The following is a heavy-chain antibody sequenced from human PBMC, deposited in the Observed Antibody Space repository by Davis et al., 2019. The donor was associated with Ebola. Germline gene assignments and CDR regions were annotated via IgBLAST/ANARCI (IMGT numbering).Heavy chain of an antibody. CDR2: SGSGGLT. V-gene: IGHV3-53*01. D-gene: IGHD1/OR15-1a*01. CDR3: AKEWGSAAVNWYTIDH. J-gene: IGHJ4*02. Sequence: PGGSLRLSCAASGFTVSSNYMSWVRQAPGRGLEWVSASGSGGLTFYADSVRGRFTISRDKSKNTLYLQMNNLRAGDTAVYYCAKEWGSAAVNWYTIDHWGRGSLVTVSS. CDR1: GFTVSSNY.